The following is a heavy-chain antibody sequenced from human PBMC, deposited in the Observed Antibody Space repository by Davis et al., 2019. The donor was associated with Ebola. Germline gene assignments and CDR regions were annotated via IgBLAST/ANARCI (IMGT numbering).Heavy chain of an antibody. V-gene: IGHV3-30*04. CDR3: ARAGFDEVLDS. D-gene: IGHD3-3*01. CDR2: VSHSERER. Sequence: PGGSLRLSCAASGFIFRNYAMHWVRQAPGKGLEWVVVVSHSERERFYAESVKGRVTISSDNSENTLFLQMNSLTADDTSVYYCARAGFDEVLDSRGQGTPVTVSS. CDR1: GFIFRNYA. J-gene: IGHJ4*02.